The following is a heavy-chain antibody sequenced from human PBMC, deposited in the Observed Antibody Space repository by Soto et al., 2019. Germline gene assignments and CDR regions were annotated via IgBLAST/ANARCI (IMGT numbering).Heavy chain of an antibody. CDR2: MNPNSGNT. J-gene: IGHJ4*02. Sequence: ASVKVSCKASGYTFTSYAMNWVRQAPGQGLEWMGWMNPNSGNTGYAQKFQGRVTMTRNTSISTAYMELSSLRSEDTAVYYCARGFSYDYFDYWGQGTLVTVSS. V-gene: IGHV1-8*02. CDR1: GYTFTSYA. CDR3: ARGFSYDYFDY. D-gene: IGHD4-17*01.